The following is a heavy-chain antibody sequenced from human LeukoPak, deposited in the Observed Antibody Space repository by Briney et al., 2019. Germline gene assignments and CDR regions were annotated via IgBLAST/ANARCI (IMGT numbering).Heavy chain of an antibody. V-gene: IGHV1-46*02. Sequence: ASVKVSCKASGGTFNSYTITWVRQAPGQGLEWMGIINPSGGSTSYAQKFQGRVTMTRDTSTSTVYMELSSLRSEDTAVYYCARDRSSYYGSGGPDYWGQGTLVTVSS. CDR3: ARDRSSYYGSGGPDY. CDR2: INPSGGST. CDR1: GGTFNSYT. J-gene: IGHJ4*02. D-gene: IGHD3-10*01.